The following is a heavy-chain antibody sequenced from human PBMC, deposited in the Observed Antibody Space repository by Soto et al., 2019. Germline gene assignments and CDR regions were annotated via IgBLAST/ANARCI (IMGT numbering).Heavy chain of an antibody. V-gene: IGHV3-23*01. CDR1: GFTFSSYA. CDR2: ISGSGGST. CDR3: AKDWSSYYDSSGYYSPYFDY. J-gene: IGHJ4*02. D-gene: IGHD3-22*01. Sequence: EVQLLESGGGLVQPGGSLRLSCAASGFTFSSYAMSWVRQAPGKGLEWVSAISGSGGSTYYADSVKGRFTIFRDNSKNTLYLQMNSLRAEDTAVYYCAKDWSSYYDSSGYYSPYFDYWGQGTLVTVSS.